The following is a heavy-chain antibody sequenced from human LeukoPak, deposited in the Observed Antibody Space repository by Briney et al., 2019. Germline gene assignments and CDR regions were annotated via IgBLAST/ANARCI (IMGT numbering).Heavy chain of an antibody. CDR3: ARDLRGDAFDI. CDR1: GFTFSSYA. V-gene: IGHV3-30-3*01. Sequence: GGSLRLSCAASGFTFSSYAMPWVRQAPGKGLEWVAVISYDGSNKYYADSVKGRFTISRDNSKNTLYLQMNSLRAEDTAVYYCARDLRGDAFDIWGQGTMVTVSS. CDR2: ISYDGSNK. J-gene: IGHJ3*02.